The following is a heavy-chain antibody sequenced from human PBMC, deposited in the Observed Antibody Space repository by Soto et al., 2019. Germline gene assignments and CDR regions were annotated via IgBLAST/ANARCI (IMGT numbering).Heavy chain of an antibody. Sequence: QVQLQESGPGLVKPSGTLSLTCAVSSDSVSSSNWWSWVRQPPGKGLEWIGEVFPTGSTNYNPSLMSRVTISVDKSKNHFSLNLSSVTAADTAIYYCARRPTAELPSNWFDPWGQGTLVTVSS. CDR1: SDSVSSSNW. J-gene: IGHJ5*02. V-gene: IGHV4-4*02. CDR3: ARRPTAELPSNWFDP. D-gene: IGHD2-15*01. CDR2: VFPTGST.